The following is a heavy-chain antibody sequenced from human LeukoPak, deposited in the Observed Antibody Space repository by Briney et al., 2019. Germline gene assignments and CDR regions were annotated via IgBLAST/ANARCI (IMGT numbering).Heavy chain of an antibody. J-gene: IGHJ4*02. D-gene: IGHD5-24*01. CDR3: AREGKQLSSFDY. V-gene: IGHV4-59*02. CDR2: IYYSGSI. CDR1: GDSVTNHY. Sequence: PSETLSLTCIVSGDSVTNHYWSLIRQPPGKGLEWIGYIYYSGSINYNPSLKSRVTISVDTSKNQFPLKLSSVTAADTAVYYCAREGKQLSSFDYWGQGTLVTVSS.